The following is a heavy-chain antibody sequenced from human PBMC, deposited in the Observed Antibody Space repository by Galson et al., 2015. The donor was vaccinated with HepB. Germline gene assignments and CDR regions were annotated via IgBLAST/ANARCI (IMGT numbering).Heavy chain of an antibody. Sequence: SVKVSCKVSGYTFSTYSVTWVRQAPGQGLEWMGRISAYNRKTNYAQKFQGRVSMTTDTSTSTVYMELRRLRSDDTAIYYCARGALVVGVAATPNNWFDPWGQGTLVTVSS. D-gene: IGHD2-15*01. CDR1: GYTFSTYS. J-gene: IGHJ5*02. CDR2: ISAYNRKT. CDR3: ARGALVVGVAATPNNWFDP. V-gene: IGHV1-18*01.